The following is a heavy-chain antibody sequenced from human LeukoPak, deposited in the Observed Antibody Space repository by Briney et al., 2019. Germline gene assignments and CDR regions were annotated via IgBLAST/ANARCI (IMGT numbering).Heavy chain of an antibody. CDR3: ARVDYGSGSYFDY. V-gene: IGHV3-9*01. CDR1: GFTFDDYA. Sequence: PGGSLRLSCAASGFTFDDYAMHWVRQAPGKGLEWVSGISWNSDTIGYADSVKGRFTISRDNAKNSLYLQMNSLRAEDTAVYYCARVDYGSGSYFDYWGQGTLVTVSS. CDR2: ISWNSDTI. J-gene: IGHJ4*02. D-gene: IGHD3-10*01.